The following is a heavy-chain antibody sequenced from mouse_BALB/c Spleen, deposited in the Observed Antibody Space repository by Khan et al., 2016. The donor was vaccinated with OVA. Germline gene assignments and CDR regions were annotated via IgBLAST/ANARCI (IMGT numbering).Heavy chain of an antibody. CDR3: TRSYDSYYFDY. Sequence: VQLQQSGTVLARPGASVKMSCKASGYSFTSYWIHWVTQRPGQGLEWIGAIYPGISDTRYNQKFKGKAKLTAVTSANTAYMELSSRTNEDSAVYYCTRSYDSYYFDYWGQGTTLTVSS. CDR1: GYSFTSYW. V-gene: IGHV1-5*01. CDR2: IYPGISDT. D-gene: IGHD2-4*01. J-gene: IGHJ2*01.